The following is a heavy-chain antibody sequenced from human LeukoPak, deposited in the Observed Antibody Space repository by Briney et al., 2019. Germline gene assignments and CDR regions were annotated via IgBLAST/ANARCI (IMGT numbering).Heavy chain of an antibody. CDR2: INHRGST. CDR3: ASSVGSTDY. D-gene: IGHD1-26*01. V-gene: IGHV4-34*01. J-gene: IGHJ4*02. Sequence: TSETLSLTCAVYGESLSKYYWTWIRQSPRMGLEWIGEINHRGSTNLNPSLKSRVTLSVDTSKHQFSLKLTSVTAADAAVYYCASSVGSTDYWGQGTLVTVSS. CDR1: GESLSKYY.